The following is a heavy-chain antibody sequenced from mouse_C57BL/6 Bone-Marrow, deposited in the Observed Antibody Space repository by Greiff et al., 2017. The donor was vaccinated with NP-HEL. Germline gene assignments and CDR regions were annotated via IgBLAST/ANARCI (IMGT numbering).Heavy chain of an antibody. Sequence: DVHLVESGGGLVKPGGSLKLSCAASGFTFSSYAMSWVRQTPEKRLEWVATISDGGSYTYYPDNVKGRFTISRDNAKNNLYLQMSHLKSEDTAMYYCAREGLPFDYWGQGTTLTVSS. CDR3: AREGLPFDY. D-gene: IGHD2-2*01. CDR1: GFTFSSYA. V-gene: IGHV5-4*01. J-gene: IGHJ2*01. CDR2: ISDGGSYT.